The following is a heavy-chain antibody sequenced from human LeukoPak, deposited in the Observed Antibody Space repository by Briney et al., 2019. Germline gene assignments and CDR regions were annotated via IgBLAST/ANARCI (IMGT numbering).Heavy chain of an antibody. CDR3: ARDGSRGFDY. Sequence: SETLSLTCTVSGGSISSGGYYWSWIRQHPGKGLEWIGYSYYSGSTYDNPSGKSRVTIAVDTSKNQFTLKLSSVTAADTAVYYCARDGSRGFDYWGQGTLVTVSS. CDR2: SYYSGST. V-gene: IGHV4-31*03. D-gene: IGHD3-10*01. CDR1: GGSISSGGYY. J-gene: IGHJ4*02.